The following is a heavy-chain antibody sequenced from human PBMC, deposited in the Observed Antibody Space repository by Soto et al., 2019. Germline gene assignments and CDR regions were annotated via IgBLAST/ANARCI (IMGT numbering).Heavy chain of an antibody. Sequence: QVQLVESGGDLVKPGGSLRLSCAASGFTFSDYYMSWIRQAPGKGPERVSYISSSGSTIYYADSVKGRFTISRDNAKNSLYLQMNILRAEDTAVYYCASPTVTPHYGMDVWGQGTTVTVSS. V-gene: IGHV3-11*01. CDR2: ISSSGSTI. CDR1: GFTFSDYY. CDR3: ASPTVTPHYGMDV. D-gene: IGHD4-17*01. J-gene: IGHJ6*02.